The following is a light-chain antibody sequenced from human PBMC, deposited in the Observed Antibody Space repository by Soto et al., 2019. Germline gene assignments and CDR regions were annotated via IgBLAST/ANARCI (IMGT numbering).Light chain of an antibody. V-gene: IGLV2-14*01. Sequence: LTQPASVSGSLGQSITISCTGTSSDVGGYNYISWYQQAPGKAPKLLIYDVINRPSGVSHRFSGSKSGNTASLTISGLQAEDEADYYCSSYSSIGTLYVFGGGTKVTV. CDR3: SSYSSIGTLYV. J-gene: IGLJ1*01. CDR2: DVI. CDR1: SSDVGGYNY.